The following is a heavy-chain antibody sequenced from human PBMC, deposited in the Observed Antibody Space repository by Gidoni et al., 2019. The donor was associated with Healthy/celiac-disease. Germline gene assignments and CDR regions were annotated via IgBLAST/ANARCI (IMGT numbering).Heavy chain of an antibody. D-gene: IGHD6-13*01. CDR2: ISSSSSYT. Sequence: QVQLVESGGGLVKPGGSLRLSCAASGFTFSDYYMSWIRQAPGKGLEWVSYISSSSSYTNYADSVKGRFTISRDNAKNSLYLQMNSLRAEDTAVYYCARERYSSSPEVWGQGTTVTVSS. J-gene: IGHJ6*02. V-gene: IGHV3-11*05. CDR3: ARERYSSSPEV. CDR1: GFTFSDYY.